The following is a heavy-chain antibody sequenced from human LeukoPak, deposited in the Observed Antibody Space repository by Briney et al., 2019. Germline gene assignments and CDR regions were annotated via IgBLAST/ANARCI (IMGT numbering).Heavy chain of an antibody. D-gene: IGHD5-12*01. CDR3: ARDVSGYDDAFNI. J-gene: IGHJ3*02. V-gene: IGHV1-18*01. CDR1: GYTFTSYG. Sequence: ASVTVSCKASGYTFTSYGISWVRQAPGQGLEWMGWISAYNGNTNYAQKLQGRVTMTTDTSTSTAYMELRSLRSDDTAVYYCARDVSGYDDAFNIGAKGQWSPSLQ. CDR2: ISAYNGNT.